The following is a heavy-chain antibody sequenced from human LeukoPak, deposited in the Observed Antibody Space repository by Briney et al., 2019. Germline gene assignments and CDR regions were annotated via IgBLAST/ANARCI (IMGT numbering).Heavy chain of an antibody. D-gene: IGHD3-10*01. V-gene: IGHV1-8*01. Sequence: GASVKVSCRASGYTFTSYDINWVRQATGQGLEWMGWMNPNSGNTGYAQKFQGRVTMTRNTSISTAYMELSSLRSEDTAVYYCARGLGVRGDIDYWGQGTLVTVSS. CDR1: GYTFTSYD. CDR2: MNPNSGNT. CDR3: ARGLGVRGDIDY. J-gene: IGHJ4*02.